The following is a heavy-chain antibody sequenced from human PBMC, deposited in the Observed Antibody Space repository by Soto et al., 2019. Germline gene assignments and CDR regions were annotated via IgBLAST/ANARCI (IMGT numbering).Heavy chain of an antibody. D-gene: IGHD3-16*02. Sequence: QVQLVHSGSELKKPGASVKVSCKASGYTFTSYAMNWVRQAPGQGLEWMGWINTNTGNPTYAQGFTGRFVFSLDTSVSTAYLQICSLKAEDTAVYYCARVGDYIWGSYRYPQYYFDYWGQGTLVTVSS. CDR1: GYTFTSYA. CDR3: ARVGDYIWGSYRYPQYYFDY. CDR2: INTNTGNP. V-gene: IGHV7-4-1*01. J-gene: IGHJ4*02.